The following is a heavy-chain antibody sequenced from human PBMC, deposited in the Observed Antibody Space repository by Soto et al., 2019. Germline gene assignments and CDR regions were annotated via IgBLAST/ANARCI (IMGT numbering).Heavy chain of an antibody. CDR2: INSDGSST. J-gene: IGHJ4*02. CDR3: ARDATNIVATMGNFDY. CDR1: GFTFSSYW. V-gene: IGHV3-74*01. D-gene: IGHD5-12*01. Sequence: GGSLRLSCAASGFTFSSYWMHWVRQAPGKGLVGVSRINSDGSSTSYADSVKGRFTISRDNAKNTLYLQMNSLRAEDTAVYYCARDATNIVATMGNFDYWGQGTLVTVSS.